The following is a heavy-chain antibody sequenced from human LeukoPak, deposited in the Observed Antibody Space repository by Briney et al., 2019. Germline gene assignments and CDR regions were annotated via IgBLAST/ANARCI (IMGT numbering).Heavy chain of an antibody. D-gene: IGHD6-19*01. CDR2: ISSSSSYI. CDR1: GFTFSRYG. V-gene: IGHV3-21*01. CDR3: ARTAVALDFDY. J-gene: IGHJ4*02. Sequence: GGSLRLSCAASGFTFSRYGIHWVRQAPGKGLEWVSSISSSSSYIYHADSVKGRFTTSRDNAENSLYLQMNSLRAEDTAVYYCARTAVALDFDYWGQGTLVTVSS.